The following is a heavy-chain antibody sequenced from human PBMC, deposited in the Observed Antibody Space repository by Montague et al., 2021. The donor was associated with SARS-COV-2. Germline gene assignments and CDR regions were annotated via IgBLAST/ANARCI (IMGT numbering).Heavy chain of an antibody. CDR3: ATNKYCTLHDCLHGRHYFDH. V-gene: IGHV3-48*03. J-gene: IGHJ4*02. D-gene: IGHD2-8*01. CDR2: ISSSGATI. CDR1: GFDFFNFD. Sequence: SLRLSCSASGFDFFNFDMAWVRQAPGRGLEWISDISSSGATILYXDSLEGRFTISRDNIQKSLYLQMNSLRAEDTAVYYCATNKYCTLHDCLHGRHYFDHWGQGTLVTVSS.